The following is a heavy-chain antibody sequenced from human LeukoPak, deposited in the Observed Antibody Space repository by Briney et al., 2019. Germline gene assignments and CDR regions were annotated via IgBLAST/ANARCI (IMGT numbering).Heavy chain of an antibody. CDR2: ISAYNGNT. CDR3: ARATYYDFWSGYWFGP. CDR1: GYTFTSYG. V-gene: IGHV1-18*01. D-gene: IGHD3-3*01. J-gene: IGHJ5*02. Sequence: ASVKVSCKASGYTFTSYGISWVRQAPGQGLEWMGWISAYNGNTNYAQKLQGRVTMTTDTSTSTAYMELRSLRSDDTAVYYCARATYYDFWSGYWFGPWGQGTLVTVSS.